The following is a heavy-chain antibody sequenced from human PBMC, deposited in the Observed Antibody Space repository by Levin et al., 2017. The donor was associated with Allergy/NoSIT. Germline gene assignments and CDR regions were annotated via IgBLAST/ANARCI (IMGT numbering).Heavy chain of an antibody. CDR1: GGSFSGFH. CDR3: ARGQVSRSRWFDP. V-gene: IGHV4-34*01. D-gene: IGHD3-3*01. Sequence: SQTLSLTCAVSGGSFSGFHWSWIRQPPGKGLEWIGEIYYSGSTDYNPSLKSRVTISVDTSTKQVSLELNSVTAADTAVYYCARGQVSRSRWFDPWGQGTLVTVSS. CDR2: IYYSGST. J-gene: IGHJ5*02.